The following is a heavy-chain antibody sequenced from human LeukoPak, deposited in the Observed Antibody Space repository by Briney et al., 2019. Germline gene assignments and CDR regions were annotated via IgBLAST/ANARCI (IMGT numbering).Heavy chain of an antibody. CDR2: IYYSGST. D-gene: IGHD3-9*01. V-gene: IGHV4-39*02. CDR1: GGSISSSSYY. J-gene: IGHJ3*02. CDR3: ARELRYFDWLLAHDAFDI. Sequence: SETLSLTCTVSGGSISSSSYYWGWIRQPPGKGLEWIGSIYYSGSTYYNPSLKSRVTISVDTSKNQFSLKLSSVTAADTAVYYCARELRYFDWLLAHDAFDIWGQGTMVTVSS.